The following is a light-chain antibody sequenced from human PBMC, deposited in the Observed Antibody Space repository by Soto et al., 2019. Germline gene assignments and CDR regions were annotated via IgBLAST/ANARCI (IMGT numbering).Light chain of an antibody. Sequence: EIVLTQSPGTLSLSPGERATLSCSASQSVSNNYLAWYQQKPGQAPRLLIYGASNRATGIPDRFSGSGSGTDFTLTISSLEPEDFAVYYCQQRSNWPITFGQGTRLEIK. V-gene: IGKV3D-20*02. CDR1: QSVSNNY. CDR3: QQRSNWPIT. CDR2: GAS. J-gene: IGKJ5*01.